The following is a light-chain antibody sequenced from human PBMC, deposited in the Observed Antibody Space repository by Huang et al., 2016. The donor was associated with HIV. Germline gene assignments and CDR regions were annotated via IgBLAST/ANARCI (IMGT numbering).Light chain of an antibody. J-gene: IGKJ2*01. Sequence: DIQLTQSPSTLSASVGDRVTITCRASQNIVEWLAWYQQKPGKAPRLLIYKASSLQSGVPSKFSGSGSGTEFTLTITSLQPDDFATYYCQQYHSYSPFAFGQGTKLEIK. CDR3: QQYHSYSPFA. CDR2: KAS. CDR1: QNIVEW. V-gene: IGKV1-5*03.